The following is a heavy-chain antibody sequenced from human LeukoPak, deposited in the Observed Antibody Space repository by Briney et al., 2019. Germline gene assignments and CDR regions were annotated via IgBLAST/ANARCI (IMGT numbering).Heavy chain of an antibody. V-gene: IGHV3-7*01. J-gene: IGHJ4*02. CDR3: ATDGAGKYGAFDY. Sequence: PGGSLRLSCAASGFTFSSYWMSWVRQAPGKGLEWVANIKEDGSERYYVDSVKGRFTISRDNAKNSLYLQMNSLRAEDTAVYYCATDGAGKYGAFDYWGQGTLVTVSS. CDR2: IKEDGSER. CDR1: GFTFSSYW. D-gene: IGHD4/OR15-4a*01.